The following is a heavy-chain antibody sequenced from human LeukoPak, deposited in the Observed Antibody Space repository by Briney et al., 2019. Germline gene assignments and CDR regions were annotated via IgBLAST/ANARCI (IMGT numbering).Heavy chain of an antibody. CDR2: IYYSGST. D-gene: IGHD6-19*01. CDR3: ARAYSSGLGFDI. CDR1: GGSFNGYF. Sequence: SETLSLTCAVSGGSFNGYFWTWIRQPPGKGLEWIGYIYYSGSTNYNPSLKSRVTISVDTSKNQFSLKLSSVTAADTAVYYCARAYSSGLGFDIWGQGTMVTVSS. J-gene: IGHJ3*02. V-gene: IGHV4-59*08.